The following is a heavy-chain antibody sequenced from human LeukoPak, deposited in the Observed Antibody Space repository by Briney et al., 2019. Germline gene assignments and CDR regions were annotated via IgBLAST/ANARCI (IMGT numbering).Heavy chain of an antibody. V-gene: IGHV4-39*01. D-gene: IGHD2-8*01. CDR1: GGSISSSSYY. J-gene: IGHJ2*01. Sequence: KASETLSLTCTVSGGSISSSSYYWGWIRQPPGKGLEWIGSIYYSGSTYYNPSLKSRVTISVDTSKNQFSLKLSSVTAADTAVYYCARARGTIIHWYFDLWGRGTLVTVSS. CDR2: IYYSGST. CDR3: ARARGTIIHWYFDL.